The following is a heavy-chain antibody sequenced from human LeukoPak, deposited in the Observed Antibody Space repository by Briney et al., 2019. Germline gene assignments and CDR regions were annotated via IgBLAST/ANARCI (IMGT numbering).Heavy chain of an antibody. CDR1: GFTFSSYW. CDR3: ARGVGYCSSTSCYWWFDP. Sequence: GGSLRLSCAASGFTFSSYWMHWVRQAPGKGLVWVSRINSDGSSTSYAGSVKGRFTISRDNAKNTLYLQMNSLRAEDTAVYYCARGVGYCSSTSCYWWFDPWGQGTLVTVSS. J-gene: IGHJ5*02. CDR2: INSDGSST. D-gene: IGHD2-2*01. V-gene: IGHV3-74*01.